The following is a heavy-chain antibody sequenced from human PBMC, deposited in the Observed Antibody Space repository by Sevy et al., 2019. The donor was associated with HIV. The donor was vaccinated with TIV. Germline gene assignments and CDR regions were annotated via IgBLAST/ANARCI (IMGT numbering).Heavy chain of an antibody. Sequence: GGSLRLSCAVSGFSFDSYGMTWVRQAPGKGLEWVSGISGSGTRTYYADSVKGRFIISRDNSKNTLYLQMNSLSSEDQDIYYCAKGGGGHYDPDEIGYYFYYYNMDVWGKGTTVTVSS. CDR2: ISGSGTRT. CDR3: AKGGGGHYDPDEIGYYFYYYNMDV. V-gene: IGHV3-23*01. D-gene: IGHD3-22*01. CDR1: GFSFDSYG. J-gene: IGHJ6*03.